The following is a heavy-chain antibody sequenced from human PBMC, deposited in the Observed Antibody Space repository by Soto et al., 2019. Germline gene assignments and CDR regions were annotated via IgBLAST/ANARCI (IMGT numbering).Heavy chain of an antibody. CDR1: GYTFTSYP. V-gene: IGHV1-18*01. CDR3: ARGLLHLGELSPADY. CDR2: IDTYNGNT. D-gene: IGHD3-16*02. J-gene: IGHJ4*02. Sequence: ASVKVSCKASGYTFTSYPISWVRQAPGQGLEWMGWIDTYNGNTKYAQMLQGRVTVTTDTSTSTAYMELRSLRSDDTAVYYCARGLLHLGELSPADYWGQGTRVTVSS.